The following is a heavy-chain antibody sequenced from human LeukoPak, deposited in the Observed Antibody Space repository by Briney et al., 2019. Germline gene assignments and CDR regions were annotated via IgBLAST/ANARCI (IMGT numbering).Heavy chain of an antibody. CDR1: GGSISSYY. CDR3: ARHDALYYYDRSGYSLVTSDAFDI. V-gene: IGHV4-4*09. D-gene: IGHD3-22*01. J-gene: IGHJ3*02. CDR2: IYTSGST. Sequence: PSETLSLTCTVSGGSISSYYWSWIRQPPGKGLEWIGYIYTSGSTNYNPSLKSRVTISVDTSKNQFSLKLSSVTAADTAVYYCARHDALYYYDRSGYSLVTSDAFDIWGQGTMVTVSS.